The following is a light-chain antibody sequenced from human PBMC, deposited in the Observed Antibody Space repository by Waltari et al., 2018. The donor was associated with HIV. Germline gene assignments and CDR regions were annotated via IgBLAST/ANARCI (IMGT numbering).Light chain of an antibody. Sequence: QSALTQPRPVSGSPGQSVTISCTGTSTDVGGYDSFSWYLQHPGKVPKLIIYEVIKRPSGVPDRFSGSKSGNTASLTISGLQTEDEADYFCCSYAGTYTYVLFGGGTKLTVL. J-gene: IGLJ3*02. V-gene: IGLV2-11*01. CDR1: STDVGGYDS. CDR3: CSYAGTYTYVL. CDR2: EVI.